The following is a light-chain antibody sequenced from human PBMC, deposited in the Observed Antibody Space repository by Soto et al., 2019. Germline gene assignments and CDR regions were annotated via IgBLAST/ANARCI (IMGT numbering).Light chain of an antibody. V-gene: IGKV3-20*01. CDR1: RSDRNTY. Sequence: EIVLTQSPGTLSLSPGERATLSCRTSRSDRNTYLAWYQQKPGQAPRLLIYGASCRDTGIPDRFSGSGSGTDFSLTISRLGPEDFAVYYCQQYGASPPVYAFGQGTKLEIK. CDR3: QQYGASPPVYA. J-gene: IGKJ2*01. CDR2: GAS.